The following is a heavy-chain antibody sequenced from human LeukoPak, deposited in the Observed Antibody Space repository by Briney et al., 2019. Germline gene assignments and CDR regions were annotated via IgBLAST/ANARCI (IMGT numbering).Heavy chain of an antibody. CDR2: IDPSDSYT. CDR1: GYSFTSYW. V-gene: IGHV5-10-1*01. CDR3: ARQDSQFCSGGSCYSSKPGNWFDP. D-gene: IGHD2-15*01. J-gene: IGHJ5*02. Sequence: GESLKTSCKGSGYSFTSYWISWVRQMPGKGLEWMGRIDPSDSYTNYSPSFQGHVTISADKSISTAYLQWSSLKASDTAMYYCARQDSQFCSGGSCYSSKPGNWFDPWGQGTLVTVSS.